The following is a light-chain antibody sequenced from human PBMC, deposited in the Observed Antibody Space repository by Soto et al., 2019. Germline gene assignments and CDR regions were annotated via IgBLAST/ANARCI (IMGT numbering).Light chain of an antibody. CDR3: CSYAGSGTHYV. V-gene: IGLV2-23*01. CDR2: EAT. Sequence: QSVLTQPASVSGSPGQSITISCTGARASSDVGIYNLVSWYQLHPGKAPKLMIYEATERPSGVSNRFSGSKSVNTASLTISGLQAEDEADYYCCSYAGSGTHYVFGTGTKLTVL. J-gene: IGLJ1*01. CDR1: RASSDVGIYNL.